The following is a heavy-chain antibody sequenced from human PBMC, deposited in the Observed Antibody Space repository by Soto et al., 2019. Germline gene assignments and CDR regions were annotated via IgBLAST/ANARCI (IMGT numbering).Heavy chain of an antibody. Sequence: SETLSLTCTVSGDSINSGDFYWSWIRQPPGKGLQLIGYIYYSGSIHYDPSLNGRVTISVDTSKNQFTLKVTSVTAADTAVYYCARRGFWSGFTWGQGTLVTVFS. J-gene: IGHJ5*02. CDR1: GDSINSGDFY. V-gene: IGHV4-30-4*01. CDR2: IYYSGSI. D-gene: IGHD3-3*01. CDR3: ARRGFWSGFT.